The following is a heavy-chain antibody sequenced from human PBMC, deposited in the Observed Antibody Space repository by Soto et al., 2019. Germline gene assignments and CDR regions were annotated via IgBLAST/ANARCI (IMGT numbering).Heavy chain of an antibody. V-gene: IGHV1-69*12. Sequence: QVHLVQSGAEVKKPGSSVKVSCKAPGCTFSNHAINWVRQAPGQGLEWMGRIIPIFSTTNYAQKFQGRVTMTADESTITAYLELSSLKQDDTAAYYCAREVAADGTFREDVFDIWGQGTLVTVSS. CDR1: GCTFSNHA. D-gene: IGHD6-13*01. J-gene: IGHJ3*02. CDR2: IIPIFSTT. CDR3: AREVAADGTFREDVFDI.